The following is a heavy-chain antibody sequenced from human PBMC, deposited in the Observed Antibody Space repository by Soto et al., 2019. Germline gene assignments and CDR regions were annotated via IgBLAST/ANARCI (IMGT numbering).Heavy chain of an antibody. D-gene: IGHD3-10*01. J-gene: IGHJ4*02. V-gene: IGHV3-74*01. Sequence: EVQLVESGGDLIQPGGSLRLSCAASGFTFTNYWMHWVRQSPGKGLLWVSRMDSRGTYISYADSVKGRFTISRDNAKNTVFLQMNSLRDEDTAVYYCARGGHYESGALDYWGQGTLVTVSS. CDR1: GFTFTNYW. CDR3: ARGGHYESGALDY. CDR2: MDSRGTYI.